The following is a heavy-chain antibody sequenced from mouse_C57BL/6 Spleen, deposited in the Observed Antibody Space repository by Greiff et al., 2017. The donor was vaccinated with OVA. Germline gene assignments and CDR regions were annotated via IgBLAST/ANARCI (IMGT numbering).Heavy chain of an antibody. Sequence: VQLQQSGPELVKPGASVKISCKASGYTFTDYYMNWVKQSHGKSLEWIGDINPNNGGTSYNQKFKGKATLTVDKSSSTAYMELRSLTSEDSAVYYCAREGYGSSSGYWGQGTTLTVSS. V-gene: IGHV1-26*01. CDR2: INPNNGGT. D-gene: IGHD1-1*01. CDR3: AREGYGSSSGY. J-gene: IGHJ2*01. CDR1: GYTFTDYY.